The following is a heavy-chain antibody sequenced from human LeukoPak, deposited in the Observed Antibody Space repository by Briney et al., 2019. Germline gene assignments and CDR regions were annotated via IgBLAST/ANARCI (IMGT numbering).Heavy chain of an antibody. J-gene: IGHJ4*02. CDR3: ARKGDDGYNFGY. Sequence: ASVKVSCKPSGYIFTGYYMHWVRQAPGQGLEWMGWINSNSGGTKYAQKFQDRVTMTRDTSISTAYMELSMLTSDDTAVYYCARKGDDGYNFGYWGQGTLVTVSS. D-gene: IGHD5-24*01. V-gene: IGHV1-2*02. CDR1: GYIFTGYY. CDR2: INSNSGGT.